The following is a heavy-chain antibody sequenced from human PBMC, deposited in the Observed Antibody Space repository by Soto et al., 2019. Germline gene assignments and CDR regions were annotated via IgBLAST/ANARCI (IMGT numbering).Heavy chain of an antibody. Sequence: GGSLGLSCAASGFIFSNNAMNWVRQAPGQGLEWVSGISVSGSSTYYADSVKGRFTISRDNSKNTLNLQMNSLRAEDTAVYYCVKVSYDSSGTQSGFDYWGQGTLVTVSS. J-gene: IGHJ4*02. CDR1: GFIFSNNA. CDR2: ISVSGSST. D-gene: IGHD3-22*01. V-gene: IGHV3-23*01. CDR3: VKVSYDSSGTQSGFDY.